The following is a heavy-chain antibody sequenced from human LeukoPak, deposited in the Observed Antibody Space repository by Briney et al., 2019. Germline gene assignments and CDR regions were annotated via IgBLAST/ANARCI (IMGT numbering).Heavy chain of an antibody. V-gene: IGHV3-9*01. CDR2: ISWNSGSI. D-gene: IGHD3-3*01. CDR3: AKDSSIRYYDFWSGYYGHYYYGMDV. Sequence: PGGSLRLSCAASGFTFDDYAMHWVRQAPGKGLEWVSGISWNSGSIVYADSVKGRFTISRDNAKNSLYLQMNSLRAEDTALYYCAKDSSIRYYDFWSGYYGHYYYGMDVWGQGTTVTVSS. J-gene: IGHJ6*02. CDR1: GFTFDDYA.